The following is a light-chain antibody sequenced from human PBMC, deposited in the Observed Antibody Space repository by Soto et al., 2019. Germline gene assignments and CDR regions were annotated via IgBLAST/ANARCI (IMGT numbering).Light chain of an antibody. CDR3: QQSYSTLTWT. CDR2: AAS. J-gene: IGKJ1*01. V-gene: IGKV1-39*01. Sequence: DLQMTKSPCSLSASVVYRVAITCLARRSISRYVKLCQHKPVTAPKLLIYAASSLQSGVPPRFSGSGSGTDVTLTISSLQPEDFATYYCQQSYSTLTWTFGQGTKV. CDR1: RSISRY.